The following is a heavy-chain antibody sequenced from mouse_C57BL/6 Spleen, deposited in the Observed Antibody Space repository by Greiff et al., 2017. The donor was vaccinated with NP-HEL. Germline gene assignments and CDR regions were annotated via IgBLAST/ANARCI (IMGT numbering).Heavy chain of an antibody. J-gene: IGHJ2*01. D-gene: IGHD4-1*01. V-gene: IGHV7-3*01. CDR3: ARYRTGYFDY. CDR1: GFTFTDYY. Sequence: EVKLQESGGGLVQPGGSLSLSCAASGFTFTDYYMSWVRQPPGKALEWLGFIRNKANGYTTEYSASVKGRFTISRDNSQSILYLQMNALRAEDSATYYCARYRTGYFDYWGQGTTLTVSS. CDR2: IRNKANGYTT.